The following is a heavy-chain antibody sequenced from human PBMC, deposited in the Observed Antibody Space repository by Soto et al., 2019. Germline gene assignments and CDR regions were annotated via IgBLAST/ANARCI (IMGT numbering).Heavy chain of an antibody. D-gene: IGHD2-15*01. CDR3: ARHLNKQDSLDP. V-gene: IGHV4-59*08. CDR2: IYYSGST. Sequence: SETLSLTCTVSGGSISSYYWSWIRQPPGKGLEWIGYIYYSGSTNYNPSLKSRVTISVDTSKNQFSLKLSSVTAADTAVYYCARHLNKQDSLDPWGQGTLVTVSS. J-gene: IGHJ5*02. CDR1: GGSISSYY.